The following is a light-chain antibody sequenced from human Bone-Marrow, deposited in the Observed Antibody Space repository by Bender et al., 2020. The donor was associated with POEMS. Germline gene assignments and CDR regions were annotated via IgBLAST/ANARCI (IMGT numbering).Light chain of an antibody. CDR3: NSYTTTGALGV. CDR1: SSDVGGYNF. Sequence: QSALTQPASVSGFPGQSITISCTGSSSDVGGYNFVSWYQQHPGKAPQLIIYDFNNRPSGVSNRFSGSKSANTATLTISGLQAADEAYYYCNSYTTTGALGVFGGGTRLTVL. J-gene: IGLJ3*02. V-gene: IGLV2-14*01. CDR2: DFN.